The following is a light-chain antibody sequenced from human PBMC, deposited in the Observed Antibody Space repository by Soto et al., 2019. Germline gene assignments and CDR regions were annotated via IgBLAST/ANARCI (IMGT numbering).Light chain of an antibody. CDR1: SSDVGSYKF. Sequence: QSALTQPASVSGSPGQSITISCTGTSSDVGSYKFVSWYQQHPGKAPKLMIYGGSKRPSGVSNRFSGSKSGNTASLTISGLQAEDEADYYCCSYAGDSAWVFGGGTKLTVL. V-gene: IGLV2-23*01. CDR3: CSYAGDSAWV. J-gene: IGLJ3*02. CDR2: GGS.